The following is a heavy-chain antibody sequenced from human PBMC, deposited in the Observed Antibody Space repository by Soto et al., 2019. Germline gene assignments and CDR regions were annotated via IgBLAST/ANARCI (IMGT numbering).Heavy chain of an antibody. V-gene: IGHV3-72*01. D-gene: IGHD2-2*01. J-gene: IGHJ6*02. CDR3: TTLVPGYYYYGMDV. CDR2: TRNKANSYTT. CDR1: GFTFSDHY. Sequence: GGSLRLSCAASGFTFSDHYMDWVRQAPGKGLEWVGRTRNKANSYTTEYAASVKDRFTISRDDSKNTLYLQMNSLKTEDTAVYYCTTLVPGYYYYGMDVWGQGTTVTVSS.